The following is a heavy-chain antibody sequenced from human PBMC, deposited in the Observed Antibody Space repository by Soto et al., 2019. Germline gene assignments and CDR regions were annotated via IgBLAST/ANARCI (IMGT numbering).Heavy chain of an antibody. Sequence: SETLSLTCTVSGGSISSYYWSWIRQPPGKGLEWIGYIYYSVSTNYNPSLKSRVTISVDTSKNQFSLKLSSVTAADTAVYYCARVWAAGPYFDYWGQGTLVTVSS. CDR3: ARVWAAGPYFDY. D-gene: IGHD6-13*01. CDR2: IYYSVST. V-gene: IGHV4-59*01. CDR1: GGSISSYY. J-gene: IGHJ4*02.